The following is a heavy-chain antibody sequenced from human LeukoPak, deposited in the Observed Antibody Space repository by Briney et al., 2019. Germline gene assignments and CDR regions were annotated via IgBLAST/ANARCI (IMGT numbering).Heavy chain of an antibody. Sequence: GGSLRLSCAASGFTYSSYSMNWVRQAPGKGLEWVSSISSSSSYIYYADSVKGRFTISRDNAKNSLYLQMNSLRAEDTAVYYCAREIHLGELSPPLGAFVIWGQGTMVTVSS. CDR2: ISSSSSYI. D-gene: IGHD3-16*02. J-gene: IGHJ3*02. V-gene: IGHV3-21*01. CDR3: AREIHLGELSPPLGAFVI. CDR1: GFTYSSYS.